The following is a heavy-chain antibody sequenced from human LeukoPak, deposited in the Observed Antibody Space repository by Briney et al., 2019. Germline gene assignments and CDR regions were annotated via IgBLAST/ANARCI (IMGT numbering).Heavy chain of an antibody. CDR2: IYYSGST. CDR3: ARVGKAADGTRHFDY. D-gene: IGHD6-13*01. CDR1: GGSISSYY. V-gene: IGHV4-59*01. J-gene: IGHJ4*02. Sequence: YPSETLSLTCTVSGGSISSYYWSWIRQPPGKGLEWIGYIYYSGSTNYNPSLKSRVTISVDTSKNQFSLKLSSATAADTVVYYCARVGKAADGTRHFDYWGQGTLVTVSS.